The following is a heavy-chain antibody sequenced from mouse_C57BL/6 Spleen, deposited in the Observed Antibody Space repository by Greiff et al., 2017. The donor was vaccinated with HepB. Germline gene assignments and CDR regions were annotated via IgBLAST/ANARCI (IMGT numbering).Heavy chain of an antibody. V-gene: IGHV5-17*01. CDR2: ISSGSSTI. CDR3: ARPRITTVVDPYAMDY. CDR1: GFTFSDYG. D-gene: IGHD1-1*01. Sequence: VQLKESGGGLVKPGGSLKLSCAASGFTFSDYGMHWVRQAPEKGLEWVAYISSGSSTIYYADTVKGRFTISRDNAKNTLFLQMTSLRSEDTAMYYCARPRITTVVDPYAMDYWGQGTSVTVSS. J-gene: IGHJ4*01.